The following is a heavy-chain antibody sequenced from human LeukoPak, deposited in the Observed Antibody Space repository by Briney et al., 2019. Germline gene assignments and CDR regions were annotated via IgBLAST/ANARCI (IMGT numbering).Heavy chain of an antibody. CDR3: ARGNGDGYNYVGAFDI. J-gene: IGHJ3*02. CDR2: IWYDGSNI. D-gene: IGHD5-24*01. Sequence: GTSLRLSCAASGISFSSHGMHWVRQAPGKGLEWVAVIWYDGSNIYYADSVKGRFTISRDSAKNSLYLQMNSLRVEDTAVYYCARGNGDGYNYVGAFDIWGQGTMVTVSS. V-gene: IGHV3-33*01. CDR1: GISFSSHG.